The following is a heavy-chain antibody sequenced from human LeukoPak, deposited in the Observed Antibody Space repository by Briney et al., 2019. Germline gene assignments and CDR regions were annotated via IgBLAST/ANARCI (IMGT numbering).Heavy chain of an antibody. J-gene: IGHJ4*02. Sequence: SETLSLTCAVYGGSFSGYYWSWIRRPPGKGLEWIGRIYTSGSTNYNPSLKSRVTMSVDTSKNQFSLKLSSVTAADTAVYYCARVKPGGFGNFDYWGQGTLVTVSS. D-gene: IGHD3-10*01. CDR2: IYTSGST. CDR3: ARVKPGGFGNFDY. V-gene: IGHV4-59*10. CDR1: GGSFSGYY.